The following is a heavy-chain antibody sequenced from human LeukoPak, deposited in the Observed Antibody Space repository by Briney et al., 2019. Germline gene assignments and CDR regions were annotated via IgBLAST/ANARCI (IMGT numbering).Heavy chain of an antibody. CDR3: AKDDRWLQFCC. Sequence: GGSLRLSCAASGFTFSTYAMSWVRQAPGKGLEWVSTISGGGDTTYYADSVRGRFTISRDNSRNTVYLQMNSLRAEDTAVYYCAKDDRWLQFCCWGQGTLVTVSA. CDR2: ISGGGDTT. V-gene: IGHV3-23*01. D-gene: IGHD5-24*01. J-gene: IGHJ4*02. CDR1: GFTFSTYA.